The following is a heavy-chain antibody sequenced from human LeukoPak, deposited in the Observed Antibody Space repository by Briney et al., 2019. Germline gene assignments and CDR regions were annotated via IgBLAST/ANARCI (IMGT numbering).Heavy chain of an antibody. CDR2: IRSSSSTI. CDR3: ARDQDNAFDS. D-gene: IGHD1-1*01. J-gene: IGHJ4*02. CDR1: GFTFSKYD. Sequence: SGGPLRLSCVASGFTFSKYDMNWVRQAPGKGLEWVSYIRSSSSTIYYADSVKGRFTVSRDNAKNSLYLQMSSLRDEDTAVYYCARDQDNAFDSWGQGTLVTVSS. V-gene: IGHV3-48*02.